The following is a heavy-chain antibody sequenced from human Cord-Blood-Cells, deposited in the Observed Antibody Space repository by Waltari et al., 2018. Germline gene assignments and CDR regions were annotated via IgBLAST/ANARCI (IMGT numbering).Heavy chain of an antibody. CDR1: GFTFSSYA. CDR3: ARDYYGSGSYFDY. J-gene: IGHJ4*02. D-gene: IGHD3-10*01. Sequence: QVQLVESGGGVVQPGRSLRLSCAASGFTFSSYAMHWGRQAPGKGLEWVAIKSYDGSKKYSADSVKGRFTISRDNSKNTLYLQMNSLRAEDTAVYYCARDYYGSGSYFDYWGQGTLVTVSS. V-gene: IGHV3-30*04. CDR2: KSYDGSKK.